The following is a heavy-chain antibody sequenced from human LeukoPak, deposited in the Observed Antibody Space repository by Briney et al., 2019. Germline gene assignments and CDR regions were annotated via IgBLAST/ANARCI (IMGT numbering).Heavy chain of an antibody. J-gene: IGHJ4*02. Sequence: ASVKVSCKASGYIFTDYYFYWVRQAPGQGLEVMGWIKCDTGDTSYSQKFQGRVTMTRDTSITTAYMELSRLRSDDTAVYYCARDGSSLMVEFDYWGQGTLVTVSS. V-gene: IGHV1-2*02. D-gene: IGHD2-15*01. CDR1: GYIFTDYY. CDR2: IKCDTGDT. CDR3: ARDGSSLMVEFDY.